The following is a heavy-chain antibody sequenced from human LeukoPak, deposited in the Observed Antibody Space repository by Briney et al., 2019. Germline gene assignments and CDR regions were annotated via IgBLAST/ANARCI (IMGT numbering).Heavy chain of an antibody. J-gene: IGHJ4*02. CDR1: GGSFSDYY. Sequence: PSETLSLTCTVYGGSFSDYYWSWIRQPPGKGLEWIGEINHSGSTNYSPSLKSRVTISVDTSNNQFSLKLSSVTAADTAVYYCVRGGRSYYDSSGYYYSWGQGILVTVSS. D-gene: IGHD3-22*01. CDR3: VRGGRSYYDSSGYYYS. CDR2: INHSGST. V-gene: IGHV4-34*01.